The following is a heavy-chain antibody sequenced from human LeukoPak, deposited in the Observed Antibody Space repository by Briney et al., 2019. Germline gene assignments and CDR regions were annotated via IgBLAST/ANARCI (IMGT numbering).Heavy chain of an antibody. CDR1: GYTFTSYG. Sequence: ASVKVSCKASGYTFTSYGISWVRQAPGQGLEWMGWISAYNGNTNYAQKLQGRVTMTTDTSTSTAYMELRSLRSDDTAVYYCARVVTTVTGGDYYYYYYMDVWGKGTTVTVSS. D-gene: IGHD4-17*01. V-gene: IGHV1-18*01. CDR2: ISAYNGNT. J-gene: IGHJ6*03. CDR3: ARVVTTVTGGDYYYYYYMDV.